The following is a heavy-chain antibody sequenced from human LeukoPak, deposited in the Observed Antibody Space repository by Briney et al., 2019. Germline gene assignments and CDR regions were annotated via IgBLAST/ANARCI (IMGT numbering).Heavy chain of an antibody. CDR1: GFTFSSYS. J-gene: IGHJ5*02. CDR3: AREVVGTTINWFDP. D-gene: IGHD1-1*01. Sequence: GGSLRLSCAASGFTFSSYSMNWVRQAPGKGLEWVSSISSSSSYIYYADSVKGRFTISRDNAKNSLYLQMNSLRAEDTAVYYCAREVVGTTINWFDPWGQGTLVTVSS. CDR2: ISSSSSYI. V-gene: IGHV3-21*01.